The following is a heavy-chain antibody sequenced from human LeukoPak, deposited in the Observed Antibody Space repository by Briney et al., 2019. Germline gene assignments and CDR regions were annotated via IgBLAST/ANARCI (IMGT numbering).Heavy chain of an antibody. CDR2: IRYDGSNK. Sequence: SGGSLRLSRAASGFTFSSYGMHWVRQAPGKGLEWVAFIRYDGSNKYYADSVKGRFTISRDNSKNTLYLQMNSLRAEDTAVYYCAKALRGYSYGSAMDVWGKGTTVTVSS. V-gene: IGHV3-30*02. J-gene: IGHJ6*03. CDR1: GFTFSSYG. CDR3: AKALRGYSYGSAMDV. D-gene: IGHD5-18*01.